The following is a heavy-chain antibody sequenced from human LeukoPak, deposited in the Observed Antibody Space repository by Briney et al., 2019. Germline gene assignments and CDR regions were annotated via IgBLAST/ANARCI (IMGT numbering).Heavy chain of an antibody. Sequence: SETLSLTCAVSAYSISSDYYWGWIRQPPGKGLEWIGTIYHSGTTYYNPSLKSRVTISVDTSKNQFSLKLSSVTAADTAVYYCARESVSSGTNWFDPWGQGTLITVSS. CDR2: IYHSGTT. D-gene: IGHD3-10*01. CDR1: AYSISSDYY. J-gene: IGHJ5*02. V-gene: IGHV4-38-2*02. CDR3: ARESVSSGTNWFDP.